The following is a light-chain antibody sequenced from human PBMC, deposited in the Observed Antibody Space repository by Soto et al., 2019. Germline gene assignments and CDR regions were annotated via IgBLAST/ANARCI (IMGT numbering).Light chain of an antibody. Sequence: QLVLTQSPSASASLGASVKLTCTLSSGHSTYAIAWHQQQPEKCPRYLMKVNSDGSHSKGDGIPDRFSGSSSGAERYLIISSLQSEDEADYYCQTWGTGIRVFGGGTKVTVL. CDR3: QTWGTGIRV. CDR1: SGHSTYA. CDR2: VNSDGSH. V-gene: IGLV4-69*01. J-gene: IGLJ2*01.